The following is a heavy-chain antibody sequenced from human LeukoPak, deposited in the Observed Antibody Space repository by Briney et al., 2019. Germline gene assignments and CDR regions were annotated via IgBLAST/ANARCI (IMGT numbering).Heavy chain of an antibody. D-gene: IGHD3-16*02. CDR2: ISSSSSTI. CDR1: GFTFSSYS. Sequence: GGSLRLSCAASGFTFSSYSMNWVRQAPGKGLEWVSYISSSSSTIYYADSVKGRFTISRDNAKNSLYLQMNSLRAEDTAVYYCASCKLRLGELSFDYWGQGTPVTVSS. V-gene: IGHV3-48*04. J-gene: IGHJ4*02. CDR3: ASCKLRLGELSFDY.